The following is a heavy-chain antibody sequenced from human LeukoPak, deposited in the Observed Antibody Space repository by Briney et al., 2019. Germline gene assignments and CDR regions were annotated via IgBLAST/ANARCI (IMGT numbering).Heavy chain of an antibody. Sequence: ASVKVSCKASGYTFTSYYVPWVRQAPGQGLEWMGIINPSGGTTNYAQKFQGRVTMTRDTSTSTVHMELSSLRSEDTAVYYCARVRGGGHYFDYWGQGALVTVPS. V-gene: IGHV1-46*01. CDR1: GYTFTSYY. J-gene: IGHJ4*02. CDR3: ARVRGGGHYFDY. D-gene: IGHD3-16*01. CDR2: INPSGGTT.